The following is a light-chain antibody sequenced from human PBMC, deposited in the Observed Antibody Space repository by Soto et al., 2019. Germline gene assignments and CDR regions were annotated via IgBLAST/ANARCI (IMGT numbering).Light chain of an antibody. CDR1: TSDVGAYNY. V-gene: IGLV2-14*01. Sequence: QSALTQPASVSGSPGQSITISCTGTTSDVGAYNYVSWYQQHPGKAPKLMISDVSNRPSGVSNRFSGSKSGNTASLTISGLQAEDEADYYCSSYTGSSARYVFGTGTKLTVL. CDR3: SSYTGSSARYV. J-gene: IGLJ1*01. CDR2: DVS.